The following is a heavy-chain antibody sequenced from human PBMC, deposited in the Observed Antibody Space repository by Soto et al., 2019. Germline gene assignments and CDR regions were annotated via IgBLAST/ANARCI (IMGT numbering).Heavy chain of an antibody. Sequence: GGSLRLSCVASGFTFDIYGTHWVRQVAGKGLQWVALISYEGSNTYYADSVRGRFTISRDNSKNTLYLQMNTLRPEDTGVYYCARVTPGNNLYYFSGLDFWGQGTSVTVSS. J-gene: IGHJ6*02. V-gene: IGHV3-30-3*01. CDR1: GFTFDIYG. CDR3: ARVTPGNNLYYFSGLDF. CDR2: ISYEGSNT. D-gene: IGHD1-1*01.